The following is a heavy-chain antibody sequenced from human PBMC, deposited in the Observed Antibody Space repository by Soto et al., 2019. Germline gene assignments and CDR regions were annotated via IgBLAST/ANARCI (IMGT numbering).Heavy chain of an antibody. CDR3: ARDATFGTKGGSFDI. V-gene: IGHV3-33*01. CDR1: GFTFRIYS. Sequence: GGSLRLSCAASGFTFRIYSMHWVRQSPGKGLEWVAVMWYDGTNKYYGESVKGRFTISRDNSENTLYLQMNSLRVEDTAVYYCARDATFGTKGGSFDIWGHGALVTVSS. J-gene: IGHJ3*02. CDR2: MWYDGTNK. D-gene: IGHD3-16*01.